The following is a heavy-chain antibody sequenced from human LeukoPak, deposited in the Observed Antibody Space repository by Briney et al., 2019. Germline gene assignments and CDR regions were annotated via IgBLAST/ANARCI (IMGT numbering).Heavy chain of an antibody. J-gene: IGHJ4*02. Sequence: GGSLRLSCAASGFTFNTYTLNWVRQVPGKGLEWVSSISSSGSSIYYAESVEGRFTISRDNAKNSLYLQMNSLRVEDTAVYYCARVGYTGTWYSSPPFDYWGQGTLVTVSS. CDR2: ISSSGSSI. CDR3: ARVGYTGTWYSSPPFDY. D-gene: IGHD6-13*01. V-gene: IGHV3-21*01. CDR1: GFTFNTYT.